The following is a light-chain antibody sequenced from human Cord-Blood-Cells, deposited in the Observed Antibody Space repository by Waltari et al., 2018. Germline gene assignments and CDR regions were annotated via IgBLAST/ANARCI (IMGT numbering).Light chain of an antibody. CDR2: VGS. J-gene: IGLJ3*02. CDR1: SSHVGGVNR. CDR3: CSYAGSSTWV. V-gene: IGLV2-23*01. Sequence: QAALTQPASVRWSLGQSITIPRTGTSSHVGGVNRVYWYQQHPAKASKLSIYVGSKRPSRVSNRFSGSKSGNTASLTLSGLQAEDEADYYCCSYAGSSTWVFGGGTKLTVL.